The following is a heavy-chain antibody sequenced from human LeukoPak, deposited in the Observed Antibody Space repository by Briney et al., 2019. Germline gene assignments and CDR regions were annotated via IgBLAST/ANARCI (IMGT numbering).Heavy chain of an antibody. CDR3: ANTLALLWFGAIPGWFDP. J-gene: IGHJ5*02. D-gene: IGHD3-10*01. CDR2: ISGSGGST. Sequence: GGSLRLSCAASGFTFSSYAMSWVRQAPGKGLEWVSAISGSGGSTYYADSVKGRFTISRDNSKNTLYLQMNSLRAEDTAVYYCANTLALLWFGAIPGWFDPWGQGTLVTVSS. V-gene: IGHV3-23*01. CDR1: GFTFSSYA.